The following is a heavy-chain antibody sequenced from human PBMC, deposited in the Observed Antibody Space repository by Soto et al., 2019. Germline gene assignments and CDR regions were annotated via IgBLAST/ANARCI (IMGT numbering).Heavy chain of an antibody. J-gene: IGHJ6*01. CDR3: ARERFAVVAETKGMEV. CDR2: ISSSGSTI. D-gene: IGHD2-15*01. V-gene: IGHV3-48*03. Sequence: VGSLRLSCAASVCTFSSYEMNCARQSPGKWLEWVSYISSSGSTIYYADSVKGRFTISRDNAKNSLYLKMNSLRAEDTAVYYCARERFAVVAETKGMEVWGEGTTVTVSS. CDR1: VCTFSSYE.